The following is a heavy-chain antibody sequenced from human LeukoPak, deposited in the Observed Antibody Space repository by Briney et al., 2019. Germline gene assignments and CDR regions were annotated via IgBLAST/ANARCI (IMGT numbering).Heavy chain of an antibody. V-gene: IGHV4-4*07. CDR2: IYTSGST. Sequence: SETLSLTCTVSGGSISSYYWSWIRQPAGKGLEWIGRIYTSGSTNYNPSLKSRVTMPVDTSKNQFSLKLSSVTAADTAVYCCASSQGGAAADLHDAFDIWGQGTMVTVSS. J-gene: IGHJ3*02. D-gene: IGHD6-13*01. CDR1: GGSISSYY. CDR3: ASSQGGAAADLHDAFDI.